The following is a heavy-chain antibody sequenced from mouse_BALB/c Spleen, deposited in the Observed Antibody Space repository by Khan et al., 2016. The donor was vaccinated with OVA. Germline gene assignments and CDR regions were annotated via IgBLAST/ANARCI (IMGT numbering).Heavy chain of an antibody. D-gene: IGHD2-4*01. CDR1: GFTFSDYY. CDR2: ISDGGNYT. V-gene: IGHV5-4*02. CDR3: ARDYDYDGYYTMDY. Sequence: EVELVESGGGLVNPGGSLKLSCAASGFTFSDYYMYWVRQTPEKRLEWVATISDGGNYTYYPDDLKGRFTISRDNAKHSLYLQMSSLKSEDTAMYYCARDYDYDGYYTMDYWGQGTSVTVSS. J-gene: IGHJ4*01.